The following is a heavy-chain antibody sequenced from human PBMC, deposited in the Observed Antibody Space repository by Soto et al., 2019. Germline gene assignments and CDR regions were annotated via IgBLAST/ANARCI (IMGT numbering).Heavy chain of an antibody. J-gene: IGHJ5*02. Sequence: QVQLVESGGGVVQPGRSLRLSCAASGFTFSTYGMHWVRQAPGKGLEWVAVISYDGSNKYYADSLKGRFTISRDNSKNPLYLQINTVRNDDKHQYYCATDGAPVITSSVDPYYYDSRGYANRCDPWGEGTLVTITS. CDR3: ATDGAPVITSSVDPYYYDSRGYANRCDP. CDR2: ISYDGSNK. CDR1: GFTFSTYG. V-gene: IGHV3-30*03. D-gene: IGHD3-22*01.